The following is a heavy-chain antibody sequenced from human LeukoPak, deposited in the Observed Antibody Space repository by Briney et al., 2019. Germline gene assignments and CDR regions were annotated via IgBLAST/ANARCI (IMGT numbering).Heavy chain of an antibody. CDR3: AREVWFGELLTYGMDV. J-gene: IGHJ6*02. CDR2: IWYDGSNK. Sequence: GGSLRLSCAASGFTFSSYGMHWVRQAPGKGLEWVAVIWYDGSNKYYADSVKGRFTISRDNSKNTLYLQMNSLRAEDTAVYYCAREVWFGELLTYGMDVWGQGTTVTVSS. D-gene: IGHD3-10*01. V-gene: IGHV3-33*01. CDR1: GFTFSSYG.